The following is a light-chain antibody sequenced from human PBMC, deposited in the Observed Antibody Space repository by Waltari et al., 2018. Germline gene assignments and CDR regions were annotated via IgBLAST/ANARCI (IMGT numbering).Light chain of an antibody. CDR3: SSYTSSSTRV. Sequence: QSALTQPASVSGSPGQSITISCPGTSSDVGHYNYVPWYQQHPGKAPKLMIYEVSNRPSGVSNRFSGSKSGNTASLTISGLQAEDEADYYCSSYTSSSTRVFGGGTKLTVL. V-gene: IGLV2-14*01. CDR1: SSDVGHYNY. J-gene: IGLJ3*02. CDR2: EVS.